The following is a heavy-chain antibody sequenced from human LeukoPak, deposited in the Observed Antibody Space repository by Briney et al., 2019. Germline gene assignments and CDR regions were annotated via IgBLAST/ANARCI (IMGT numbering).Heavy chain of an antibody. CDR2: ISYDGSNK. D-gene: IGHD3-10*01. CDR1: GFTFSSYA. V-gene: IGHV3-30*01. Sequence: GGSLRLSCAASGFTFSSYAMHWFRQAPGKGLEWVAVISYDGSNKYYADSVTGRFTISRDNSKNTLYLQMTSLRAEDTAVYYCARDQGEYYYYYYMDVWGKGTTVTVSS. J-gene: IGHJ6*03. CDR3: ARDQGEYYYYYYMDV.